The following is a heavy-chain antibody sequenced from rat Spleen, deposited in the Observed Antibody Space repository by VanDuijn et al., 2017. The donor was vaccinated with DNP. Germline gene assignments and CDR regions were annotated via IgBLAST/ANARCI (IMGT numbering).Heavy chain of an antibody. Sequence: EVQLQESGPGLVKPSQSLSLTCSVTGYSITSNYWAWIRKFPGNKMEWMGYISYSGSTGYNPFLKSRISITRDTSKNQFFLQLNPVTTEDIATYYCARGLNYGGFSYSWYFDFWGPGTMVTVSS. CDR3: ARGLNYGGFSYSWYFDF. V-gene: IGHV3-1*01. J-gene: IGHJ1*01. D-gene: IGHD1-11*01. CDR2: ISYSGST. CDR1: GYSITSNY.